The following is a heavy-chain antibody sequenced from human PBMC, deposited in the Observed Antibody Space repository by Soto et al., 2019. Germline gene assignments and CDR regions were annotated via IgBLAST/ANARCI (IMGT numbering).Heavy chain of an antibody. CDR3: ARDGGGSVVPNWFDP. CDR1: DGSISPYY. Sequence: QVQLQESGPGLVKPSETLSLTCSVSDGSISPYYWNWIRQPAGKGLEWIGRIDANGYTNYNPSLKGRVTMSVETSKNQCSLKVTSVTAADTAMYYCARDGGGSVVPNWFDPWGRGTLVTVSS. J-gene: IGHJ5*02. D-gene: IGHD3-22*01. CDR2: IDANGYT. V-gene: IGHV4-4*07.